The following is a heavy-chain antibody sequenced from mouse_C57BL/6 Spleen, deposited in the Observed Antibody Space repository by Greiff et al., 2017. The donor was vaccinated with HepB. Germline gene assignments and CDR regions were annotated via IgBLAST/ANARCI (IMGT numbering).Heavy chain of an antibody. CDR3: AREGGNYGYYAMDY. D-gene: IGHD2-1*01. Sequence: QVQLKESGPELVKPGASVKISCKASGYAFSSSWMNWVKQRPGKGLEWIGRIYPGDGDTNYNGKFKGKATLTADKSSSTAYMQLSRLTSEDSAVYFCAREGGNYGYYAMDYWGQGTSVTVSS. CDR2: IYPGDGDT. J-gene: IGHJ4*01. V-gene: IGHV1-82*01. CDR1: GYAFSSSW.